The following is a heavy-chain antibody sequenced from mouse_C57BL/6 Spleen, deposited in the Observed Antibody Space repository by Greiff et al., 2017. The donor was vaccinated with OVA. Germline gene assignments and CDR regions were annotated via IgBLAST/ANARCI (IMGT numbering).Heavy chain of an antibody. J-gene: IGHJ4*01. CDR3: ARYTSYYYGSSSDAMEY. D-gene: IGHD1-1*01. V-gene: IGHV1-54*01. CDR2: INPGSGGT. CDR1: GYAFTNYL. Sequence: QVQLQQSGAELVRPGTSVKVSCKASGYAFTNYLIEWVKQRPGQGLEWIGVINPGSGGTNYNEKFKGKATLTADKSSSTAYMQLSSLTSEDSAVYFCARYTSYYYGSSSDAMEYWGQGTSVTVSS.